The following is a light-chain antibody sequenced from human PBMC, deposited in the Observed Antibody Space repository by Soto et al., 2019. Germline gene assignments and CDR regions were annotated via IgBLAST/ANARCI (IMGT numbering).Light chain of an antibody. V-gene: IGLV2-23*01. CDR2: EGS. J-gene: IGLJ2*01. CDR3: CSYAGSSTAI. CDR1: SSDVGSDNL. Sequence: QSALTQPAPVSGSPGQSITISCTGTSSDVGSDNLVSWYQQHPGKAPKLMIYEGSKRPSGVSNRFSGSKSGNTASLTISGLQAEDEADYYCCSYAGSSTAIFGGGTKVTVL.